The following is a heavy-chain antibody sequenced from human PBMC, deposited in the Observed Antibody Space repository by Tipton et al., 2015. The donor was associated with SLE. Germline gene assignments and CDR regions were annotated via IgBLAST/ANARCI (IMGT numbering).Heavy chain of an antibody. Sequence: QLVQSGAEVKKPGASVKVSCKASGYSFTSYYMHWVRQAPGQGLEWMGGIIPIFGTANYAQKFQGRVTMTRDTSISTAYMELSRLRSDDTAVYYCAREVARFWGQGTLVTVSS. J-gene: IGHJ4*02. CDR3: AREVARF. V-gene: IGHV1-2*02. CDR1: GYSFTSYY. CDR2: IIPIFGTA.